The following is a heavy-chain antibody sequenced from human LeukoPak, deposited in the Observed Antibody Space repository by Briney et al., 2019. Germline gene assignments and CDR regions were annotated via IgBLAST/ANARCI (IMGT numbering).Heavy chain of an antibody. CDR2: ISGTGTTI. CDR1: GFTFSSYD. V-gene: IGHV3-48*03. D-gene: IGHD2-2*01. Sequence: GGSLRLSCAASGFTFSSYDMNWVRQAPGEGLEWVSYISGTGTTIYYADSVKGRFTISRDNAKNSLYLQLNSLRAEDTAVYYCARDRDIVVIPAATLLDYWGQGTLVTVSS. CDR3: ARDRDIVVIPAATLLDY. J-gene: IGHJ4*02.